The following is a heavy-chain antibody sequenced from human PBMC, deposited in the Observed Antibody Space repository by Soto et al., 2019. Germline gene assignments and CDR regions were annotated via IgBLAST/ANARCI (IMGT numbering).Heavy chain of an antibody. CDR3: ATSVTTHRSYYYYYYGMDV. J-gene: IGHJ6*02. V-gene: IGHV1-69*13. Sequence: SVKVSCKASGGTFSSYAISWVRQAPGQRLEWMGGIIPIFGTANYAQKFQGRVTITADESTSTAYMELSSLRSEDTAVYYCATSVTTHRSYYYYYYGMDVWGQGTTVTVPS. D-gene: IGHD4-17*01. CDR2: IIPIFGTA. CDR1: GGTFSSYA.